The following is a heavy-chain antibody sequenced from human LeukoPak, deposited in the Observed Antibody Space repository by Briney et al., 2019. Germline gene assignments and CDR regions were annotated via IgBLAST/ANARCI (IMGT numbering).Heavy chain of an antibody. D-gene: IGHD5-12*01. Sequence: ASVKVPCKASGNTFTGYYIYWLRQAPGQGLEWVGRINPHTGGTNYAQKFQGRVTMTRDTSTSTVYMELSSLRSEDTAVYYCARARSTYSGYAPPKHWGQGTLVTVSS. J-gene: IGHJ1*01. V-gene: IGHV1-2*06. CDR1: GNTFTGYY. CDR2: INPHTGGT. CDR3: ARARSTYSGYAPPKH.